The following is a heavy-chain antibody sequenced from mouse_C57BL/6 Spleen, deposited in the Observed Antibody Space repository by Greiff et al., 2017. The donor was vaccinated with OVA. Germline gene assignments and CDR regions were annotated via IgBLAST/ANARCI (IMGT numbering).Heavy chain of an antibody. CDR2: IDPSDSYT. J-gene: IGHJ1*03. V-gene: IGHV1-69*01. CDR3: ARSHYYGSVYWYFDG. D-gene: IGHD1-1*01. Sequence: QVQLKQPGAELVMPGASVKLSCKASGYTFTSYWMHWVKQRPGQGLEWIGEIDPSDSYTNYNQKFKGKSTLTVDKSSSTAYMQLSSLTSEDSAVDYCARSHYYGSVYWYFDGWGTGTTVTVSA. CDR1: GYTFTSYW.